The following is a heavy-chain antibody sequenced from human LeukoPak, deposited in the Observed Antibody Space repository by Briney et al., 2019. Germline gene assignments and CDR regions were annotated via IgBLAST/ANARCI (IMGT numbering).Heavy chain of an antibody. CDR1: GFTFSSYG. CDR3: AKDTAAADDAFDI. Sequence: GGSLRLSCAASGFTFSSYGMGWVRQAPGKGLEWVAVISYDGSNKYYADSVKGRFTISRDNSKNTLYLQMNSLRAEDTAVYYCAKDTAAADDAFDIWGQGTMVTVSS. CDR2: ISYDGSNK. D-gene: IGHD6-25*01. V-gene: IGHV3-30*18. J-gene: IGHJ3*02.